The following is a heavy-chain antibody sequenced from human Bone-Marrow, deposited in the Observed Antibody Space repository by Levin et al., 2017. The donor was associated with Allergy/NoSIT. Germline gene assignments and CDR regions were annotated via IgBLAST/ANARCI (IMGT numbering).Heavy chain of an antibody. CDR2: ISSSSIYI. J-gene: IGHJ6*03. V-gene: IGHV3-21*01. CDR1: GFTSSSYN. Sequence: HGESLKISCAASGFTSSSYNMHWVRQAPGKGLEWVSSISSSSIYIYYADSVKGRFTISRDNAQKSLYLQMNSLRAEDTAIYYCAVLDIVLLSAPIGESSYYSMDVWGKGTAVTVSS. CDR3: AVLDIVLLSAPIGESSYYSMDV. D-gene: IGHD2-8*01.